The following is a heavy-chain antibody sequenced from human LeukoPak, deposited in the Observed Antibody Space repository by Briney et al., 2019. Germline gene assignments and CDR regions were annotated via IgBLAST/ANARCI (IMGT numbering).Heavy chain of an antibody. CDR1: GFTFSSYC. D-gene: IGHD4-23*01. V-gene: IGHV3-7*01. Sequence: PGGSLRLSCADSGFTFSSYCISWVRRAPGKGLEWVANINQDGSEKYYVDSVRGRFTISRDNAKNSLYLQMNSLRAEDTAVYYCAISSPVATVGYWGQGTLVTVSS. CDR3: AISSPVATVGY. J-gene: IGHJ4*02. CDR2: INQDGSEK.